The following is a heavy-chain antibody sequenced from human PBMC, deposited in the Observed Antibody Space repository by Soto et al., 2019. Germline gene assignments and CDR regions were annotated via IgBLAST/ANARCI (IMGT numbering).Heavy chain of an antibody. V-gene: IGHV1-2*02. J-gene: IGHJ6*02. CDR1: GYTFTGYY. CDR2: INPNSGGT. CDR3: ARGRYCSSTSCYWGYYCYGMDV. D-gene: IGHD2-2*01. Sequence: ASVKVSCKASGYTFTGYYMHWVRQAPGQGLEWMGWINPNSGGTNYAQKFQGRVTMTRDTSISTAYMELSRLRSDDTAVYYCARGRYCSSTSCYWGYYCYGMDVWGQGTTVTSP.